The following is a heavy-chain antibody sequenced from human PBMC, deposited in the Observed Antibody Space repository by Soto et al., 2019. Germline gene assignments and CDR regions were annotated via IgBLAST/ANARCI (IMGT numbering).Heavy chain of an antibody. CDR2: MNTNSGNT. J-gene: IGHJ6*02. Sequence: ASVKVSCKASGYTFTSYDINWVRQATGQGLEWMGWMNTNSGNTGYAQKFKGRVTMTRNTSISTAYKELSSLRSEDTAVYYCARLVPAAKRGGYYYYGMDVWGQGTTVTVSS. CDR3: ARLVPAAKRGGYYYYGMDV. CDR1: GYTFTSYD. V-gene: IGHV1-8*01. D-gene: IGHD2-2*01.